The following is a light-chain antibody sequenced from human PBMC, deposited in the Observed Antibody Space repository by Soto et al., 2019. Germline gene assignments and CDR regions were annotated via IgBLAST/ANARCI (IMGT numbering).Light chain of an antibody. CDR2: NNN. V-gene: IGLV1-44*01. J-gene: IGLJ3*02. CDR3: AVWDDSLHGV. Sequence: QSVLTQPPSASGTPGQRVTISCSGSNSNIGRNTVNWYQQVPGTAPKVLIYNNNQRPSGVPDRFSGSKSGTAASLAISGLRSEDEAVYYCAVWDDSLHGVFGGGTKLTVL. CDR1: NSNIGRNT.